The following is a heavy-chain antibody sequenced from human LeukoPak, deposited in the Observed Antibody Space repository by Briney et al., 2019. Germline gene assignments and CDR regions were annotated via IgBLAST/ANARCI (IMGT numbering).Heavy chain of an antibody. CDR2: IYHSGST. CDR3: ARVDWLANHYYYMDV. D-gene: IGHD2-21*01. CDR1: GGSISSSNY. Sequence: SETLSLTCTVSGGSISSSNYWGWIRQPPGKGLEWIGSIYHSGSTYYNPSLKSRVTISVDTSKNQFSLKLSSVIAADTAVYYCARVDWLANHYYYMDVWGKGTTVTVSS. J-gene: IGHJ6*03. V-gene: IGHV4-38-2*02.